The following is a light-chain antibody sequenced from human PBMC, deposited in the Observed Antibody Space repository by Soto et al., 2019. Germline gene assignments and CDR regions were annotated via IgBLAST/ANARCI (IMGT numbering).Light chain of an antibody. CDR2: DAS. V-gene: IGKV3-11*01. J-gene: IGKJ1*01. CDR3: QQYGSSGT. CDR1: QRVSSY. Sequence: EIVLTQSPGTLSLSPGERATLSCRASQRVSSYLAWYQQKPGQAPRLLIYDASNRATGIPARFSGSGSGTDFTLTISSLEPEDFAVYYCQQYGSSGTFGQGTKVDIK.